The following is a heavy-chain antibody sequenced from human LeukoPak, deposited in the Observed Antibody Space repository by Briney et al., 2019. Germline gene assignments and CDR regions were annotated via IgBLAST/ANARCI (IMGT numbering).Heavy chain of an antibody. Sequence: PAETLSLTCTASGCTISNYWNWIRHPAGKGLEGSGRIYTSGSTNYSPSLKSRVTMSIDTSKNQFSLDLNSVTAADTAVYYCARARYGSGSYHYMDVWGKGTTVTISS. CDR1: GCTISNY. D-gene: IGHD3-10*01. V-gene: IGHV4-4*07. J-gene: IGHJ6*03. CDR3: ARARYGSGSYHYMDV. CDR2: IYTSGST.